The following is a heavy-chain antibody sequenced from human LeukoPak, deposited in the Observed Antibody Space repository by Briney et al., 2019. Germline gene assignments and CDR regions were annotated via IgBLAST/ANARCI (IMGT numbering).Heavy chain of an antibody. D-gene: IGHD2-15*01. J-gene: IGHJ4*02. CDR1: GYTFTGYY. CDR2: INPNSGGT. Sequence: ASVKVSCKASGYTFTGYYMHWVRQAPGQGLEWMGRINPNSGGTNYAQKFQGRVTMTRDTSISTAYMELSRLRSDDTAVYYCAREDSGDSGGSYDYWGQGTLVTVSS. CDR3: AREDSGDSGGSYDY. V-gene: IGHV1-2*06.